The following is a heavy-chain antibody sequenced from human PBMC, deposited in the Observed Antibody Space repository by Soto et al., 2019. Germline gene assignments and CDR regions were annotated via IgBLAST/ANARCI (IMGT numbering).Heavy chain of an antibody. D-gene: IGHD6-13*01. V-gene: IGHV1-69*06. CDR1: GYSFSSHA. CDR2: IIPVFGTP. J-gene: IGHJ4*02. CDR3: ARGGALSTSWYWGDGLDS. Sequence: QVQLEQSGSEVKKSGSSVKVSCKASGYSFSSHAITWVRQAPGQGLEWLGGIIPVFGTPSSAQKFQGRVTISADKATNTCYLELSSLRSEDTAVYYCARGGALSTSWYWGDGLDSCCQGTQVTVSS.